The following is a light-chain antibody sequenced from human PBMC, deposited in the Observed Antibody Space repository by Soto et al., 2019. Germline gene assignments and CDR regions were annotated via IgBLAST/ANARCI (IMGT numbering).Light chain of an antibody. V-gene: IGLV2-14*01. Sequence: QSVLTQPASVSGSPGQSITISCTGTSRDGGGYNYVSWYQQHPGKVPKLIIYEVTNRPSGVSNRFSGSKSGNTASLTISGLQAVDEADYYCSSYTSSSTLVFGGGTKVTVL. J-gene: IGLJ3*02. CDR3: SSYTSSSTLV. CDR1: SRDGGGYNY. CDR2: EVT.